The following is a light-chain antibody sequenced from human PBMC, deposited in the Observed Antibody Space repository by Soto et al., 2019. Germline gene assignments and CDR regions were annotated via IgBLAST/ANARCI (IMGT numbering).Light chain of an antibody. CDR3: QQYGSSRNT. CDR1: QSVDSNY. J-gene: IGKJ4*01. Sequence: EIVLTQSPGTLSLSPGEGATLSCRASQSVDSNYLAWYQKKPGQAPRLLIYGASSRATGIPDRFSGSGSGTDFTLTISRLEPEDCAVYYCQQYGSSRNTFGGGTKVEIK. V-gene: IGKV3-20*01. CDR2: GAS.